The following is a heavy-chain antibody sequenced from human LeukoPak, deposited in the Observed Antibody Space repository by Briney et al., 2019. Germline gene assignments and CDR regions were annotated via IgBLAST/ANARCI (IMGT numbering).Heavy chain of an antibody. D-gene: IGHD3-22*01. Sequence: ASVKVSCKASGYTFTGYYMHWVRQAPGQGLEWMGWINPNSGGTNYAQKFQGRVTMTRDTSISTAYMELSRLRSDDTAVYYCARGGYYDSSGPAEYFQHWGQGTLVTVSS. CDR3: ARGGYYDSSGPAEYFQH. V-gene: IGHV1-2*02. CDR2: INPNSGGT. J-gene: IGHJ1*01. CDR1: GYTFTGYY.